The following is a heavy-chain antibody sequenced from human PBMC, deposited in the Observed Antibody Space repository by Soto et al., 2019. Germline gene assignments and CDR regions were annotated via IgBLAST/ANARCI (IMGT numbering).Heavy chain of an antibody. Sequence: GGSLRLSCAASGFTFSGSAMHWVRQASGKGLEWVGRIRSKANSYATAYAASVKGRFTISRDDSKNTAYLQMNSLKTEDTAVYYCTRLGVYDSSGYYPDYWGQGTL. J-gene: IGHJ4*02. V-gene: IGHV3-73*01. CDR1: GFTFSGSA. D-gene: IGHD3-22*01. CDR3: TRLGVYDSSGYYPDY. CDR2: IRSKANSYAT.